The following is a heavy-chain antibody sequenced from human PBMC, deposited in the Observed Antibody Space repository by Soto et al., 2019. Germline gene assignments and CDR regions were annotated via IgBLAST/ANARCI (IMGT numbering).Heavy chain of an antibody. Sequence: GGSLRLSCAASGFTFSNAWMNWVRQAPGKGLEWVGRIKSKTDGGTTDYAAPVKGRFTISRDDSKNTLYLQMNSLKTEDTAVYYCTTPGPYYDSSGYYEYSEEYYFDYWGQGTLVTVSS. CDR2: IKSKTDGGTT. CDR1: GFTFSNAW. J-gene: IGHJ4*02. V-gene: IGHV3-15*07. CDR3: TTPGPYYDSSGYYEYSEEYYFDY. D-gene: IGHD3-22*01.